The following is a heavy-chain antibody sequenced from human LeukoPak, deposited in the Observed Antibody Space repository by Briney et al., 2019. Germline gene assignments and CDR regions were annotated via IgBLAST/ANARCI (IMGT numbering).Heavy chain of an antibody. J-gene: IGHJ4*02. CDR1: GYTFTGYY. Sequence: ASVTVSCKASGYTFTGYYMHWVRQAPGQGLEWMGWINPNSGGTNYAQKFQGRVTMTRDTSISTAYMELSRLRSDDTAVYYCVKAPFCSGGSCYKTFDYWGQGTLVTVSS. CDR3: VKAPFCSGGSCYKTFDY. CDR2: INPNSGGT. D-gene: IGHD2-15*01. V-gene: IGHV1-2*02.